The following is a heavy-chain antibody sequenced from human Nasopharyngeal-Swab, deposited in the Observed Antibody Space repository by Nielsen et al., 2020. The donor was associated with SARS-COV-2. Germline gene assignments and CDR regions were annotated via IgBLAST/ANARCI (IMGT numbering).Heavy chain of an antibody. Sequence: SVKVSCKASGGTFSSYAISWVRQAPGQGLEWMGRIIPILGIANYAQKFQGRVTITADRSTSTACMELSSLRSEDTAVYYCAHDGYNYYYYGMDVWGQGTTVTVSS. D-gene: IGHD5-24*01. V-gene: IGHV1-69*04. CDR1: GGTFSSYA. CDR2: IIPILGIA. CDR3: AHDGYNYYYYGMDV. J-gene: IGHJ6*02.